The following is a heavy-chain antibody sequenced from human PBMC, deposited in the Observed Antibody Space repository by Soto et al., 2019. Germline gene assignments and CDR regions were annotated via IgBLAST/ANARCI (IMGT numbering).Heavy chain of an antibody. J-gene: IGHJ4*02. CDR2: IYHSGST. D-gene: IGHD4-17*01. V-gene: IGHV4-30-2*01. Sequence: SETLSLTCTVSGGSISSGDYYWSWIRQPPGKGLEWIGYIYHSGSTYYNPSLKSRVTISVDRSKNQFSLKLSSVTAADTAVYYCARAMTTVTTIDYWGQGTLVTVSS. CDR1: GGSISSGDYY. CDR3: ARAMTTVTTIDY.